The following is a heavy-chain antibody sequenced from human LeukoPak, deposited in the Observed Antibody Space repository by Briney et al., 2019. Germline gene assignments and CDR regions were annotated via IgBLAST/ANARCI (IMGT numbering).Heavy chain of an antibody. D-gene: IGHD2-2*01. J-gene: IGHJ4*02. CDR1: GGSLSSYY. CDR2: IYYSGST. V-gene: IGHV4-59*01. Sequence: SETLSLTCSVFGGSLSSYYWSWIRQPPGKVLEWIGFIYYSGSTSYNPSLKSRVTISVDTSKNQFFLSLTSVTAADTALYYCARDMRGSSCYDYWGQGTLVTVSS. CDR3: ARDMRGSSCYDY.